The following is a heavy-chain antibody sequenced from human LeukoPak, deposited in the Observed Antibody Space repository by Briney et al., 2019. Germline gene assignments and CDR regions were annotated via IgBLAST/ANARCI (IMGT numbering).Heavy chain of an antibody. CDR1: GGSISSGSYY. Sequence: PSETLSLTCTVSGGSISSGSYYWSWIRQPAGKGLEWIGRIYTSGSTNYNPSLKSRVTISVDTSKNQFSLKLSSVTAADTAVYYCARDRTVRSWFDPWGQGTLVTVSS. CDR3: ARDRTVRSWFDP. CDR2: IYTSGST. J-gene: IGHJ5*02. D-gene: IGHD4-17*01. V-gene: IGHV4-61*02.